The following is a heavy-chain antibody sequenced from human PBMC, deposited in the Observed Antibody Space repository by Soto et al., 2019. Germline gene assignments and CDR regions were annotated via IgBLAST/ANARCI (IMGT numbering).Heavy chain of an antibody. CDR2: MNSDGSEI. CDR3: ATAEVDF. CDR1: GYTFGINW. J-gene: IGHJ4*02. V-gene: IGHV3-74*01. Sequence: PGGSLRLSCASYGYTFGINWMHWVRQAPGKGLDWVTRMNSDGSEIDYANSVKGRFTVSRDNAKNTLYLQMNSLRAEDKAVYYCATAEVDFWGPGTLVTVSS.